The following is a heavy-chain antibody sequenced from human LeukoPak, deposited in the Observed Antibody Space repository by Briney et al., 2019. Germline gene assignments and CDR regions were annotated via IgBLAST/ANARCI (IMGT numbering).Heavy chain of an antibody. D-gene: IGHD1/OR15-1a*01. J-gene: IGHJ5*02. CDR1: GGSISSYY. Sequence: PSETLSLTCTVSGGSISSYYWSWIRQPAGKGLEWIGRIYTSGSTNYNPSLKSRVTMSVDTSKNQFSLKLSSVTAADTAVYYCARTGTFRRHGWFDPWGQGTLVTVSS. V-gene: IGHV4-4*07. CDR2: IYTSGST. CDR3: ARTGTFRRHGWFDP.